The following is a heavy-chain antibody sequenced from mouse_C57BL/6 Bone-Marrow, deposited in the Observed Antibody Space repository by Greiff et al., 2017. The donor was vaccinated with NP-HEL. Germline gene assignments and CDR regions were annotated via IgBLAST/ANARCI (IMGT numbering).Heavy chain of an antibody. D-gene: IGHD1-1*01. V-gene: IGHV1-39*01. CDR2: INPNYGTT. CDR3: ARTITTVVDWYFDV. Sequence: EVKLQESGPELVKPGASVKISCKASGYSFTDYNMNWVKQSNGKSLEWIGVINPNYGTTSYNQKFKGKATLTVDQSSSTAYMQRNSLTSEDSAVYYCARTITTVVDWYFDVWGTGTTVTVSS. CDR1: GYSFTDYN. J-gene: IGHJ1*03.